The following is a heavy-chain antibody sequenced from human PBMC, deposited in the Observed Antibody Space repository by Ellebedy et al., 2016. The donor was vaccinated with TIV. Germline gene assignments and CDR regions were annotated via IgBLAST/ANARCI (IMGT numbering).Heavy chain of an antibody. D-gene: IGHD3-3*01. V-gene: IGHV4-59*01. J-gene: IGHJ4*02. CDR2: IYYSGST. CDR1: GGSISSYY. Sequence: MPSETLSLTCTVSGGSISSYYWSWIRQPPGKGLEWIGYIYYSGSTNYNPSLKSRVTISVDTSKNQFSLKLSSVTAADTAVYYCARGLSGSGYFGYYFDYWGQGTLVTVSS. CDR3: ARGLSGSGYFGYYFDY.